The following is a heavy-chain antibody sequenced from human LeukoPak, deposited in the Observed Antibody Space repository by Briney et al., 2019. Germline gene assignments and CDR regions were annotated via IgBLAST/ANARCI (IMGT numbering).Heavy chain of an antibody. CDR3: ARDEYDILTGYYNGDY. D-gene: IGHD3-9*01. CDR2: ISISSSYI. V-gene: IGHV3-21*01. J-gene: IGHJ4*02. CDR1: GFTFSTYS. Sequence: PGGSLRLSCAASGFTFSTYSMNWVRQPPGKGLEWVSSISISSSYIYYADSVKGRFTISRDNSKNTLYLQMNSLRAEDTAVYYCARDEYDILTGYYNGDYWGQGTLVTVSS.